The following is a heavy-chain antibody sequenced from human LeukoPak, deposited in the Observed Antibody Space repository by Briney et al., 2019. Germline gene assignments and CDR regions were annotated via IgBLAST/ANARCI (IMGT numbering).Heavy chain of an antibody. CDR1: GYSISSGYY. CDR3: ARFALGFGGVIVRSFDY. J-gene: IGHJ4*02. V-gene: IGHV4-38-2*01. D-gene: IGHD3-16*02. CDR2: IYRSGST. Sequence: SETLSLTCAVSGYSISSGYYWGWIRQPPGKGLEWIGSIYRSGSTYYNPSLKSRVTISVDTSKNQFSLKLSSVTAADTAVYYCARFALGFGGVIVRSFDYWGQGTLVTVSS.